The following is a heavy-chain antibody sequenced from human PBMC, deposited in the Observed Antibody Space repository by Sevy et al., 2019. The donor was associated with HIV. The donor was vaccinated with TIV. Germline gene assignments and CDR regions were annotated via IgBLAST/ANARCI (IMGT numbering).Heavy chain of an antibody. Sequence: GGYLRLSCAASGFTFNSNAMSWVRQAPGKGLEWDSIISDSGGSTIYAGSVKGGFTISRDNSKNTVFLQINNLRVDDTAVYYCVKGSGPNCVVDCFSRVVDYWVHGTLVTVSS. V-gene: IGHV3-23*01. CDR1: GFTFNSNA. J-gene: IGHJ4*01. CDR3: VKGSGPNCVVDCFSRVVDY. CDR2: ISDSGGST. D-gene: IGHD2-21*02.